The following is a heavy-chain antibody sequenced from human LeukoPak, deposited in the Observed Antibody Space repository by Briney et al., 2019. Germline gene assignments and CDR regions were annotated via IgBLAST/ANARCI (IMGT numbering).Heavy chain of an antibody. CDR1: GFTFSSYG. V-gene: IGHV3-33*01. D-gene: IGHD2-15*01. J-gene: IGHJ4*02. Sequence: GRSLRLSCAASGFTFSSYGMHWVRQAPGKGLEWVAVIWYDESNKYYADSVKGRFTISRDNSKNTLYLQMNSLRAEDTAVYYCARDCSGGSCYSPNFDYWGQGTLVTVSS. CDR2: IWYDESNK. CDR3: ARDCSGGSCYSPNFDY.